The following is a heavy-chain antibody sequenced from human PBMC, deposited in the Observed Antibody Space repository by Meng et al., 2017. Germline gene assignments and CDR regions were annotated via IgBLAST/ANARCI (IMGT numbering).Heavy chain of an antibody. Sequence: SQTPSLTRAVYGGSFSGYYWSWIRQPPGKGLEWIGEINPSGSTNDNPTLKSRVTISVDTSKNQFSLKLSSVTAADTAVYYCSRGPRYSSSWPRGGKIGYWGQGTLVTVSS. J-gene: IGHJ4*02. CDR1: GGSFSGYY. V-gene: IGHV4-34*01. CDR2: INPSGST. D-gene: IGHD6-13*01. CDR3: SRGPRYSSSWPRGGKIGY.